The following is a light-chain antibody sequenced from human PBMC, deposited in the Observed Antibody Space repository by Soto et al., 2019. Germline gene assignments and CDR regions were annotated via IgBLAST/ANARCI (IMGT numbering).Light chain of an antibody. CDR2: GAS. V-gene: IGKV1-5*01. Sequence: DIQMTQSPPTLSASVGDRVTITCRASQSIRHYLAWYQQMPGKAPKLLIYGASTLQSGVPSRFSGSGSGTXXXLXXXSLXXDXXXXYFCQHHNSYSQTFGQGTKVEIK. J-gene: IGKJ1*01. CDR3: QHHNSYSQT. CDR1: QSIRHY.